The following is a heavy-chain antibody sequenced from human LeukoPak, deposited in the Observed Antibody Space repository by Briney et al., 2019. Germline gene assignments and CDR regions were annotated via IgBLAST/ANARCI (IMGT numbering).Heavy chain of an antibody. CDR2: MNLNSGNT. D-gene: IGHD5-12*01. CDR1: GYTFTSYD. J-gene: IGHJ4*02. Sequence: ASVKVSCKASGYTFTSYDLNWVRQATGQGLEWMGWMNLNSGNTGYAQKFQGRVTMTRNTSISTAYMELSSLRSEDTAVYYCAREQALRGVPQPFDYWGQGTLVTVSS. V-gene: IGHV1-8*02. CDR3: AREQALRGVPQPFDY.